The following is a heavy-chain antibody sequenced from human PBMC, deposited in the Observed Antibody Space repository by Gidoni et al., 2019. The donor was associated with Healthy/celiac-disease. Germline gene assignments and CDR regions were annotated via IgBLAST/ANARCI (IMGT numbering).Heavy chain of an antibody. CDR2: ISAYNGNT. J-gene: IGHJ6*02. V-gene: IGHV1-18*01. Sequence: QVQLVQSGAEVKKPAASVKVSCKASGYTFTSYGISWVRQAPGQGLQWMGWISAYNGNTNYAQKLQGRVTMTTDTSTSTAYMELRSLRSDDTAVYYCARDPSSDFWSGFNAYYYYYGMDVWGQGTTVTVSS. CDR1: GYTFTSYG. D-gene: IGHD3-3*01. CDR3: ARDPSSDFWSGFNAYYYYYGMDV.